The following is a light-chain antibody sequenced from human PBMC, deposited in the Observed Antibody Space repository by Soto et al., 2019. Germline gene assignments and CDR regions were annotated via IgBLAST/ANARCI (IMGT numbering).Light chain of an antibody. V-gene: IGKV3-15*01. CDR1: QSVSSY. J-gene: IGKJ5*01. Sequence: EIVLTQSPATLYLSPGYRATLSCRASQSVSSYLAWYQQKPGQAPRLLFYGASTGATGLPARFSGSGSGTEFTLTINSLQAEDCAVYYCQQYYNWPRTFGQGTRLEIK. CDR2: GAS. CDR3: QQYYNWPRT.